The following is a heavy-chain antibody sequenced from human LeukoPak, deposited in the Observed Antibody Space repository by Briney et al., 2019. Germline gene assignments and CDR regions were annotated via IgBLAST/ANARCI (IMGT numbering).Heavy chain of an antibody. D-gene: IGHD1-26*01. V-gene: IGHV3-33*01. CDR1: GFTFSSYG. Sequence: GGSLRLSCAASGFTFSSYGMHWVRQAPGKGLKWVAVILNDGSQEKYADSVKGRFTISRDNSKNTLFLQVNSLRAEDTAVYYCARDDALGDNALDIWGQGTMVTVSS. CDR3: ARDDALGDNALDI. J-gene: IGHJ3*02. CDR2: ILNDGSQE.